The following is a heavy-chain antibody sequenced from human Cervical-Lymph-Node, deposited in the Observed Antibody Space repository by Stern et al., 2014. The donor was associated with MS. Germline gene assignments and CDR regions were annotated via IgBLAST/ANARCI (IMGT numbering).Heavy chain of an antibody. CDR2: LSGYNDDT. CDR3: ARDPHIAVAGTGGGFDP. Sequence: VQLVESGAEVKKPGTSVKVSCKASGYTFRKNGISWVRQAPGQGLEWMGWLSGYNDDTNYVEKFQGRVTMTTDTSTNTAYLELRSLTSDDTAVYYCARDPHIAVAGTGGGFDPWGQGTLVTVAS. D-gene: IGHD6-19*01. V-gene: IGHV1-18*01. J-gene: IGHJ5*02. CDR1: GYTFRKNG.